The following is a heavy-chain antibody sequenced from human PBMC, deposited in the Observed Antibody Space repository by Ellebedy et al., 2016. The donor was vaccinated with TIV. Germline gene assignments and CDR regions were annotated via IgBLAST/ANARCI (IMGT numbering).Heavy chain of an antibody. CDR3: ARGDSYYDSSAYSTIVAFDI. CDR2: VSGYNGNT. CDR1: GYTFTSYD. Sequence: ASVKVSCKASGYTFTSYDITWVRQAPGQGLEWMGRVSGYNGNTDYAAEVQDRVTMTTDTSTTTVFMELRSLTPDDTAVYYCARGDSYYDSSAYSTIVAFDIWGQGTMVTVSS. V-gene: IGHV1-18*01. D-gene: IGHD3-22*01. J-gene: IGHJ3*02.